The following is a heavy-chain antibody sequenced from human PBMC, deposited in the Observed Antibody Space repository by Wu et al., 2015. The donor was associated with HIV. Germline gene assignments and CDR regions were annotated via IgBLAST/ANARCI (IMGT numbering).Heavy chain of an antibody. CDR3: ARAGYSSGWYGWFDP. J-gene: IGHJ5*02. D-gene: IGHD6-19*01. CDR2: INHSGST. V-gene: IGHV4-34*01. CDR1: GGSFSGYY. Sequence: QVQLQQWGAGLLKPSETLSLTCAVYGGSFSGYYWSWIRQPPGKGLEWIGEINHSGSTNYNPSLKSRVTISVDTSKNQFSLKLSSVTAADTAVYYCARAGYSSGWYGWFDPWGQGTLVTVSS.